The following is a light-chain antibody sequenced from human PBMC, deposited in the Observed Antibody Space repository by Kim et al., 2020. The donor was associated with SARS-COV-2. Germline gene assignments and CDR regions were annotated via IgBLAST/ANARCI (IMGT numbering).Light chain of an antibody. CDR3: QQYYSTPWT. CDR2: WAS. Sequence: DIVMTQSPDSLTVSLGERATINCKSSQSVLYRSDNKNYLAWYQQKPGQPPKLLIYWASTRESGVPDRFSGSGSGTDFTLTIISLQAEDVAVYYCQQYYSTPWTFGQGTKVDIK. J-gene: IGKJ1*01. CDR1: QSVLYRSDNKNY. V-gene: IGKV4-1*01.